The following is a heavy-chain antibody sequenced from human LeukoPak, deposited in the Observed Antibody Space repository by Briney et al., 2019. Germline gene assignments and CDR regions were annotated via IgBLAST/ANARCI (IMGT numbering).Heavy chain of an antibody. J-gene: IGHJ6*02. V-gene: IGHV3-30-3*01. Sequence: SCKASGYTFTGYYMHWVRQAPGKGLEWVAVISYDGSNKYYADSVKGRFTISRDNSKNTLYLQMNSLRAEDTAVYYCARYQYYDILGYYGMDVWGQGTTVTVSS. D-gene: IGHD3-9*01. CDR1: GYTFTGYY. CDR2: ISYDGSNK. CDR3: ARYQYYDILGYYGMDV.